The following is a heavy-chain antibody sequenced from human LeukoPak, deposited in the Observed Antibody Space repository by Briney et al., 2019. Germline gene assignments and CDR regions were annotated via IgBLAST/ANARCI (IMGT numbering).Heavy chain of an antibody. CDR2: IKQDGSEK. J-gene: IGHJ4*02. V-gene: IGHV3-7*01. Sequence: GGSLRLSCAASGFTFSSYWMSWVRQAPGKGLEWVANIKQDGSEKYYVDSVKGRFTISRDNAKNSLYLQMNSLRAEDTAVYYCAKGGARLHSYYFDYWGQGTLVTVSS. CDR1: GFTFSSYW. CDR3: AKGGARLHSYYFDY. D-gene: IGHD1-26*01.